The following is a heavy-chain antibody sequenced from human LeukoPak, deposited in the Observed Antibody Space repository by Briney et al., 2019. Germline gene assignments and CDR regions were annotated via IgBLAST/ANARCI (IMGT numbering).Heavy chain of an antibody. J-gene: IGHJ4*02. CDR2: IESKTDGGAT. V-gene: IGHV3-15*04. D-gene: IGHD2-15*01. Sequence: GGSLRLSCAASGFTFSNAWMTWVRQAPGKGLEWVGRIESKTDGGATDYAAPVKGRFTISRDDSKNTQYLQMNSLKTEDTAVYYCSTLAYCSGGRCYGFDYWGQGALVTVSS. CDR3: STLAYCSGGRCYGFDY. CDR1: GFTFSNAW.